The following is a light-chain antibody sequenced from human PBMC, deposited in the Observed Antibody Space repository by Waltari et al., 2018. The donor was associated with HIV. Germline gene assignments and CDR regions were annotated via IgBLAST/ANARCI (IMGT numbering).Light chain of an antibody. CDR3: DAWDNSLSGRV. V-gene: IGLV1-47*01. CDR2: RNN. Sequence: QSVLTQPPSASGTPGQRATISCSGSRSNIGNTDVYSFQHPPGTAPKLLIYRNNQRPSGVPDRFTGSKSGTSASLAISGLRSEDEADYYCDAWDNSLSGRVFGGGTKLTVL. CDR1: RSNIGNTD. J-gene: IGLJ3*02.